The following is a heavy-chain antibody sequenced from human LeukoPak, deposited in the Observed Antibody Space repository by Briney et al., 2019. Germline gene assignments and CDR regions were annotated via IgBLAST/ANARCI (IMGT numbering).Heavy chain of an antibody. CDR2: TYYSGST. Sequence: SETLSLTCTVSGGSISSYYWSWIRQPPGKGLEWIGYTYYSGSTNYNPSLKSRVTISVDTSKNQFSLKLSSVTAADTAVYYCARGRGASPYYDFWSGYYSGLFDYWGQGTLVTVSS. CDR3: ARGRGASPYYDFWSGYYSGLFDY. CDR1: GGSISSYY. D-gene: IGHD3-3*01. J-gene: IGHJ4*02. V-gene: IGHV4-59*01.